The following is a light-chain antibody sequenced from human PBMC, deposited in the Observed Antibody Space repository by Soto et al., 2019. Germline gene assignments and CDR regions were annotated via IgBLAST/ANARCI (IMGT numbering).Light chain of an antibody. CDR2: EVS. J-gene: IGLJ1*01. CDR1: SSDVGSYNR. V-gene: IGLV2-18*02. Sequence: QSVLKEPLSLSGSPVPSVTISCTVTSSDVGSYNRVSWYQQPPGTAPKLMIYEVSNRPSGVPDRFSGSKSGNTASLTISGLQAEDEADYYCSSYTSSSTPLYVFGTGTKVTVL. CDR3: SSYTSSSTPLYV.